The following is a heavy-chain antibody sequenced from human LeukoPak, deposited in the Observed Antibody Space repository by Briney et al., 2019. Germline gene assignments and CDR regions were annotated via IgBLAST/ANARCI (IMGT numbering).Heavy chain of an antibody. Sequence: GGSLRLSCAASGFTVSNTYMSWVRQAPGKGLEWVSIIYSGGGTRYADSVKGRFTISRDNSRNTLYLQMNSLRAEDTALYYCARERYDCVWGSYPQAFDIWGQGTMVTVSS. D-gene: IGHD3-16*02. CDR3: ARERYDCVWGSYPQAFDI. CDR2: IYSGGGT. CDR1: GFTVSNTY. V-gene: IGHV3-53*01. J-gene: IGHJ3*02.